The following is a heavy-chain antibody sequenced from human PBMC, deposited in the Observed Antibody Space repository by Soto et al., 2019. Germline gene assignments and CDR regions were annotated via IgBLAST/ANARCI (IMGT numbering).Heavy chain of an antibody. Sequence: AASVKVSCKASGYTFTSYGISWVRQAPGQGLEWMGWISAYNGNTNYAQKLQGRVTMTTDTSTSTAYMELRSLRSDDTAVYYCARDRSYYDFWSGYPPPNNWFDPWGQGTLVTVSS. J-gene: IGHJ5*02. CDR2: ISAYNGNT. CDR1: GYTFTSYG. V-gene: IGHV1-18*01. D-gene: IGHD3-3*01. CDR3: ARDRSYYDFWSGYPPPNNWFDP.